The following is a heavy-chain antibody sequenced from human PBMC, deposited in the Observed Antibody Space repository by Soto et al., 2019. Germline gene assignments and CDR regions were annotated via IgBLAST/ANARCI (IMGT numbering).Heavy chain of an antibody. D-gene: IGHD3-3*01. CDR2: IYYSGST. V-gene: IGHV4-59*08. J-gene: IGHJ5*02. CDR3: ARGGSGYFLPWFDP. CDR1: GGSISSYY. Sequence: SETLSLTCTVSGGSISSYYWSWIRQPPGKGLEWIGYIYYSGSTNYNPSLRSRVTISVDTSKNQFSLKLSSVTAADTAVYYCARGGSGYFLPWFDPWGQGTLVTVSS.